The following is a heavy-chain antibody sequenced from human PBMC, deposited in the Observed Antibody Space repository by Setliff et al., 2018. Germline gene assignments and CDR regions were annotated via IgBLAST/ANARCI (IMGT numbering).Heavy chain of an antibody. CDR1: GGSISSYY. CDR2: IYIGGSA. V-gene: IGHV4-4*07. CDR3: AREQWLDPPGYYCMDV. Sequence: PSETLSLTCTVSGGSISSYYWSWIRQPAGKGLEWIGHIYIGGSANYNPSLKSRVTMSIGTSKNQFSLKLNSVTAADMAVYYCAREQWLDPPGYYCMDVWAKGTTVTVSS. J-gene: IGHJ6*03. D-gene: IGHD6-19*01.